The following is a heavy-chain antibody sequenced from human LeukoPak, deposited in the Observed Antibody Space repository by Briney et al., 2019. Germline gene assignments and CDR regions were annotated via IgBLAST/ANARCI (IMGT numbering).Heavy chain of an antibody. V-gene: IGHV1-3*01. J-gene: IGHJ4*02. D-gene: IGHD6-19*01. Sequence: ASVTVSCKASGYTFISYAMHWVRQAPGQRLEWMGWINAGNGNTKYSQKFQGRVTITRDTSASTAYMELSSLRSEDTAVYYCARVGWLVSGFDYWGQGTLVTVSS. CDR3: ARVGWLVSGFDY. CDR2: INAGNGNT. CDR1: GYTFISYA.